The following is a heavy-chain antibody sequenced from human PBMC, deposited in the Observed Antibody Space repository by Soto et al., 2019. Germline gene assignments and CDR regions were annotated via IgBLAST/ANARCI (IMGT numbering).Heavy chain of an antibody. J-gene: IGHJ6*03. D-gene: IGHD4-17*01. CDR2: IYPGDSDT. Sequence: PGESLKISCKGSGYRFTSYWIGWVRQMPGKGLEWMGVIYPGDSDTRYSPSFQGQVTISADKSISTAYLQWSSLKASDTAMYYCARQARYGDYYYYYMDVWGKGTTVTVSS. CDR3: ARQARYGDYYYYYMDV. V-gene: IGHV5-51*01. CDR1: GYRFTSYW.